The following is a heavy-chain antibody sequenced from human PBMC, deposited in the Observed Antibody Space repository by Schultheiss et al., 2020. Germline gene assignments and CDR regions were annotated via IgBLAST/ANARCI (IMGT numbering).Heavy chain of an antibody. CDR1: GFTFSSYW. CDR3: ARVRDYGGNGLDY. J-gene: IGHJ4*02. Sequence: GGSLRLSCAASGFTFSSYWMHWVRQAPGKGLEWVSYISSSSSTIYYADSVNGRFTISRDNAKNSLYLQMNSLRAEDTAVYYCARVRDYGGNGLDYWGQGTLVTVSS. V-gene: IGHV3-48*01. CDR2: ISSSSSTI. D-gene: IGHD4-23*01.